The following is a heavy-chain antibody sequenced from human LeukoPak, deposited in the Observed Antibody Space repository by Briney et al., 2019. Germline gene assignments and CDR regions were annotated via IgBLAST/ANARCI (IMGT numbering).Heavy chain of an antibody. CDR1: GGSISSYY. V-gene: IGHV4-59*01. J-gene: IGHJ5*02. CDR2: IHYTGST. D-gene: IGHD3-10*01. CDR3: ARGGYYGSGNDFKFDP. Sequence: SETLSLTCTVSGGSISSYYWSWIRQSPGKGLECIGYIHYTGSTNYNPSLKSRVTISVETSKNQFSLKLKSVTAADTAVYYCARGGYYGSGNDFKFDPWGQGTLVTVSS.